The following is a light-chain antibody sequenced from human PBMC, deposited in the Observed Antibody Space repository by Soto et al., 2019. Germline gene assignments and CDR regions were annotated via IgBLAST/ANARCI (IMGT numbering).Light chain of an antibody. V-gene: IGLV2-14*01. Sequence: QSALTQPASVSGSPGQSITISCTGTRSDIDDSDYVSWYQQHPGKAPRLIIYEVIHRPSGVSNRFSGSKSDNTASLTISGLQAEDESDYYCSSYTTGDTLVFGSGTKLTVL. J-gene: IGLJ1*01. CDR2: EVI. CDR3: SSYTTGDTLV. CDR1: RSDIDDSDY.